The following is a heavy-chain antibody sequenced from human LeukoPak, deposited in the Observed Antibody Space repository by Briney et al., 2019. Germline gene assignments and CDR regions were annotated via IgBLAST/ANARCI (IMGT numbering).Heavy chain of an antibody. D-gene: IGHD5-24*01. J-gene: IGHJ3*02. CDR3: ARDADLGATISGAFDI. CDR2: IKQDGSEK. V-gene: IGHV3-7*01. Sequence: PGGSLRLSCAASGFTFSRYWMTWVRQAPGKGLEWVASIKQDGSEKCYVDSVKGRFTVSRDNAKNSVYVQMNRLRVEDTAIYYCARDADLGATISGAFDIWGQGRKVTVSS. CDR1: GFTFSRYW.